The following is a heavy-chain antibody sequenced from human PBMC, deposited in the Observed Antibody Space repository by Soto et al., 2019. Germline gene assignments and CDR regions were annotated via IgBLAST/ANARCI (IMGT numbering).Heavy chain of an antibody. Sequence: EVQLLESGGGLVQPGGSLRLSCAASGFTFSSYAMRWVRQAPGKGLEWVSAISGSADSTYYADSVKGRFTISRDNSKNTVSLQMNSLRPEDTAVYYCARRGSGSYYDYWGEGALVTVSS. CDR3: ARRGSGSYYDY. J-gene: IGHJ4*02. CDR1: GFTFSSYA. CDR2: ISGSADST. D-gene: IGHD1-26*01. V-gene: IGHV3-23*01.